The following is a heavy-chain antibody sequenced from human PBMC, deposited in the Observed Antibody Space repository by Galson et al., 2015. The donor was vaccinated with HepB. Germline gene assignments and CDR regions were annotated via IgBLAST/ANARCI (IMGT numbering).Heavy chain of an antibody. CDR3: ARFLDSSGYTDY. CDR2: IDWDDDK. J-gene: IGHJ4*02. V-gene: IGHV2-70*11. Sequence: PALVKPTQTLTLTCTFSGFSLSTSGMCVSWIRQPPGKALEWLARIDWDDDKYYSTSLKTRLTISKDTSKNQVVLTMTNMDPVDTATYYCARFLDSSGYTDYWGQGTLVTVSS. CDR1: GFSLSTSGMC. D-gene: IGHD3-22*01.